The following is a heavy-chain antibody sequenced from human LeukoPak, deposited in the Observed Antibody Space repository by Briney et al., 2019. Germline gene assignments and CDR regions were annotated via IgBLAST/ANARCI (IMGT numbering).Heavy chain of an antibody. V-gene: IGHV3-21*01. J-gene: IGHJ4*02. D-gene: IGHD3-9*01. CDR3: ARDEYLDYGILTGYYNYFDY. Sequence: GGSLRLSCAASGFTFSSYSMNWVRQAPGKGLEWVSSISSSSSCIYYADSVKGRFTISRDNAKNSLYLQMNSLRAEDTAVYYCARDEYLDYGILTGYYNYFDYWGQGTLVTVSS. CDR2: ISSSSSCI. CDR1: GFTFSSYS.